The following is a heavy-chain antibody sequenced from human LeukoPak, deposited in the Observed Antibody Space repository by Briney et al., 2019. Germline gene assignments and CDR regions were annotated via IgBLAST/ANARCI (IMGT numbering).Heavy chain of an antibody. CDR3: AKVGASFYYGMDV. V-gene: IGHV3-23*01. Sequence: GGSLRLSCAASGFTFSSYAMSWVRQAPGKGLEWVSAISGSGGSTYCADSVKGRFTISRDNSKNTLYLQMNSLRAEDTAVYYCAKVGASFYYGMDVWGQGTTVTVSS. CDR1: GFTFSSYA. D-gene: IGHD1-1*01. J-gene: IGHJ6*02. CDR2: ISGSGGST.